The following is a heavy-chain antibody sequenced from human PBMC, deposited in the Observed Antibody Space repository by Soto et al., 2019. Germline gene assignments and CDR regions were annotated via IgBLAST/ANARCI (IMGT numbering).Heavy chain of an antibody. V-gene: IGHV3-33*01. D-gene: IGHD2-21*01. CDR3: ARDWGACTPGECYSHGFDL. CDR1: GFTLDTYG. Sequence: QEQLVESGGGTVQPGGSLRLSCAVSGFTLDTYGMHWVRQAAGQGLEWVAVSWHDGRHLDYADSVRGRFTVFRDDSKNTLFLEMNGLRGDDSAVYYCARDWGACTPGECYSHGFDLWGLGTLVTVSS. J-gene: IGHJ3*01. CDR2: SWHDGRHL.